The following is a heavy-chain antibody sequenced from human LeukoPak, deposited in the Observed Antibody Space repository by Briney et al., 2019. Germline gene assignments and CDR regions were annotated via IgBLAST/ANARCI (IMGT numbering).Heavy chain of an antibody. CDR3: ARVQQGGYFDD. D-gene: IGHD3-16*01. J-gene: IGHJ4*02. V-gene: IGHV3-7*01. CDR1: GFSFSSNW. Sequence: GGSLRLSCAASGFSFSSNWMSWVRQAPGKGLEWVANIKEDGSEKHYVDSVKGRFTISRDNAKKSLYLQMNSLRVEDTAVYYCARVQQGGYFDDWVQGTLVTVSS. CDR2: IKEDGSEK.